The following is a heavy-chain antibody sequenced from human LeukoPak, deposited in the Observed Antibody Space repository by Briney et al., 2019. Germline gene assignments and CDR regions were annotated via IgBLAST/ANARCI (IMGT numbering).Heavy chain of an antibody. CDR3: ARAPGESSSSRFDY. D-gene: IGHD6-6*01. CDR2: IVGSADRT. V-gene: IGHV3-23*01. Sequence: GGSLRLSCAASGLSFSNYAMSWVRQAPGKGLEWVSSIVGSADRTYYADSVKGRFTISRDNSKNTLYLQMNSLRAEDTAVYYCARAPGESSSSRFDYWGQGTLVTVSS. J-gene: IGHJ4*02. CDR1: GLSFSNYA.